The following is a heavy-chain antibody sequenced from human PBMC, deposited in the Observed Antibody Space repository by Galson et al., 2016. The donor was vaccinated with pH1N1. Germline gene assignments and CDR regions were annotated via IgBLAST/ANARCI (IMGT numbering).Heavy chain of an antibody. Sequence: SLRLSCAASGFNFNTHVMSWVRQAPGKGLGWVSVITASGDATFYGDSVKGRFTISRDNSRSTVSLQMNSLRADDTALYYCVTRRPTTTPGTIDYWGQGTLVTVSS. V-gene: IGHV3-23*01. CDR2: ITASGDAT. J-gene: IGHJ4*02. CDR3: VTRRPTTTPGTIDY. CDR1: GFNFNTHV. D-gene: IGHD6-13*01.